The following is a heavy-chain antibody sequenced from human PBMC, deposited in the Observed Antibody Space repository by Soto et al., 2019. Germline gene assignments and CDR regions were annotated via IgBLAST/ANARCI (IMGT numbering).Heavy chain of an antibody. CDR1: GYTFTSYY. CDR3: ATSIGYCSSTSSCNGYYFDY. V-gene: IGHV1-46*01. J-gene: IGHJ4*02. CDR2: INPSGGST. D-gene: IGHD2-2*01. Sequence: ASVKVSCKASGYTFTSYYMRWVRQAPGQGLEWMGIINPSGGSTSYAQKFQGRVTITADKSTSTAYMELSSLRSEDTAVYYCATSIGYCSSTSSCNGYYFDYWGQGTLVTVSS.